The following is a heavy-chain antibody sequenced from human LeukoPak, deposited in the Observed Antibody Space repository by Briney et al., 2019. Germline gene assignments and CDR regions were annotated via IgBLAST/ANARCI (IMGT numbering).Heavy chain of an antibody. V-gene: IGHV3-74*01. CDR3: VRSFSGPREY. D-gene: IGHD5-24*01. CDR2: INEPGTWP. CDR1: GFTLSNYW. J-gene: IGHJ4*02. Sequence: GGSLRLSCAASGFTLSNYWVHWVRQAPGEGLVWVSRINEPGTWPTYEDSVRGRFTNSRDNAKNTVSLHMKNLRAEDTAVYYCVRSFSGPREYWGQGTLVTVSS.